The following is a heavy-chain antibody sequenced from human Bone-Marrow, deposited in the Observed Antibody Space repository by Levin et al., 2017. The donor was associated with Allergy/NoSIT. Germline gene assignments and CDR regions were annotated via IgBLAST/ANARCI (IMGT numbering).Heavy chain of an antibody. CDR3: ASRSDLIRQRADY. J-gene: IGHJ4*02. CDR1: GYSISKAYY. D-gene: IGHD3-10*01. CDR2: VHHSGAT. Sequence: SETLSLNCNVSGYSISKAYYWGWIRQPPGKGLEWIGYVHHSGATFYNSSLKSRVTISMDKSRNVFSLRLTFLTAADTAVYYCASRSDLIRQRADYWGQGTLVTVSS. V-gene: IGHV4-38-2*02.